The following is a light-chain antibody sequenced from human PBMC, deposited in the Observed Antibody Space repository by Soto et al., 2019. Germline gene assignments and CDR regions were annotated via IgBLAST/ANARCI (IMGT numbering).Light chain of an antibody. CDR2: GAS. V-gene: IGKV3-15*01. CDR1: QSVSSN. Sequence: EIVLTQSPGTLSLSPGERATLSCRASQSVSSNNLAWYQQKPGQAPRLLIIGASERVTTIPARFSGSGSGTEFTLSISSLQSDDFAVYYCQQYNTWPWTFGQGTKVDIK. J-gene: IGKJ1*01. CDR3: QQYNTWPWT.